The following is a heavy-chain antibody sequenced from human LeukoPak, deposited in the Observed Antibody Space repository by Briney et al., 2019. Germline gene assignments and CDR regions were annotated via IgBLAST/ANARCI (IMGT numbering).Heavy chain of an antibody. CDR1: DYSISSGYY. D-gene: IGHD5-18*01. Sequence: SETLSLTCAVSDYSISSGYYWGWIRQPPGKGLEWIGYIYYSGSTNYNPSLKSRVTISVDTSKNQFSLKLSSVTAADTAVYYCAGSVDTAMASMDVWGKGTTVTVSS. J-gene: IGHJ6*03. V-gene: IGHV4-61*01. CDR2: IYYSGST. CDR3: AGSVDTAMASMDV.